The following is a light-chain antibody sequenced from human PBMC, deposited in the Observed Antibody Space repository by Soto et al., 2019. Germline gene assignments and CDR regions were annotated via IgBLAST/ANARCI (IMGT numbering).Light chain of an antibody. CDR3: HVWDSSSDHVV. J-gene: IGLJ2*01. CDR2: DDS. CDR1: NIGSKS. V-gene: IGLV3-21*02. Sequence: SYELTQPPSVSAAPGQTARISCGGNNIGSKSVHWYQQRPGQAPVLVVFDDSERPSGIPERFSGSNSGNTATLTISRVEAGDEADYYCHVWDSSSDHVVFGGGTQLTVL.